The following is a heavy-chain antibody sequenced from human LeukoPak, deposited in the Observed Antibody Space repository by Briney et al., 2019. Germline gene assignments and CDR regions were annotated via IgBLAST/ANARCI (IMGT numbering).Heavy chain of an antibody. CDR3: AKDIVVVPAAIWGDWYFDL. CDR1: GFTFDDYA. Sequence: GGSLRLSCAASGFTFDDYAMPWVRQAPGKGLEWVSGISWNSGSIGYADSVNGRFTISRDNAKNSLYLQMNSLRAEDTALYYCAKDIVVVPAAIWGDWYFDLWGRGTLVTVSS. J-gene: IGHJ2*01. CDR2: ISWNSGSI. D-gene: IGHD2-2*02. V-gene: IGHV3-9*01.